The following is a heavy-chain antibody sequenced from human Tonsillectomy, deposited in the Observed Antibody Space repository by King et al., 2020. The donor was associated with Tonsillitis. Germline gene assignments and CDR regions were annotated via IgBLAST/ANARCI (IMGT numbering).Heavy chain of an antibody. J-gene: IGHJ3*02. CDR1: GGSISSYD. D-gene: IGHD6-6*01. CDR2: IYLRVGT. V-gene: IGHV4-59*01. Sequence: VQLQESGPGRVKPSETLSLTCTVSGGSISSYDSSWIRQPPGKGLEWIVCIYLRVGTNYNPLLKSEGTLSVDTSKNQFSLTLSPVTAADTAVYYCARDLSPARRDDAFDIWGQGTMVTVSS. CDR3: ARDLSPARRDDAFDI.